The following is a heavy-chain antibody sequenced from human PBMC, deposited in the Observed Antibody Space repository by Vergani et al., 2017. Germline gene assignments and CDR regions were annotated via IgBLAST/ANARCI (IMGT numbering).Heavy chain of an antibody. V-gene: IGHV3-33*08. CDR1: GFTFSSYG. J-gene: IGHJ6*02. CDR3: ASTLGQWLMDV. Sequence: VQLLESGGGLVQPGGSLRLSCAASGFTFSSYGMHWVRQAPGKGLEWVAVIWYDGSNKYYADSVKGRFTISRDNSKNTLYLQMNSLRAEDTAVYYCASTLGQWLMDVWGQGTTVTVSS. D-gene: IGHD6-19*01. CDR2: IWYDGSNK.